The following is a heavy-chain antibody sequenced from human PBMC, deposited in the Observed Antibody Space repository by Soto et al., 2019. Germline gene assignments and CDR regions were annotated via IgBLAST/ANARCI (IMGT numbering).Heavy chain of an antibody. J-gene: IGHJ4*02. CDR3: AKDVGAHLFKYYFDY. Sequence: RRLSCAASGFTFSSYAMSWVRQAPGKGLEWVSAISGSGGSTYYADSVKGRFTISRDNSKNTLYLQMNSLRAEDTAVYYCAKDVGAHLFKYYFDYWGQGXLVTVYS. V-gene: IGHV3-23*01. D-gene: IGHD1-26*01. CDR2: ISGSGGST. CDR1: GFTFSSYA.